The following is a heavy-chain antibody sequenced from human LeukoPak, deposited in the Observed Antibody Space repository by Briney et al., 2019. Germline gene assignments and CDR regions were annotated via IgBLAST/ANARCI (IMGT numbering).Heavy chain of an antibody. J-gene: IGHJ4*02. CDR3: ARDSSDFDY. CDR1: GFTFNVYS. V-gene: IGHV3-21*01. CDR2: ISSNSKYI. Sequence: GGSLRLSCAASGFTFNVYSMNWVRQAPAKGLEWVSSISSNSKYIYYADSMRGRFTVSRDNAKNSLFLQLNSLRAEDTAVYYCARDSSDFDYWGQGTLVTVSS. D-gene: IGHD3-22*01.